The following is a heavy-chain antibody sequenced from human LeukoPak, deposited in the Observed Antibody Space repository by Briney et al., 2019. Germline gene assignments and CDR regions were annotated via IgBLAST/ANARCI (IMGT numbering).Heavy chain of an antibody. V-gene: IGHV1-2*02. CDR1: GCSFSSYA. CDR2: IIPNSGST. J-gene: IGHJ5*02. Sequence: ASVKVSCKSSGCSFSSYAISWVRQAPAQGLELMGGIIPNSGSTNCAQKVQGRGTITKYTSISTAYMELNRLRSDDTAIYYCASIAARRDLRPPVPWGQGTLVTVSS. D-gene: IGHD6-6*01. CDR3: ASIAARRDLRPPVP.